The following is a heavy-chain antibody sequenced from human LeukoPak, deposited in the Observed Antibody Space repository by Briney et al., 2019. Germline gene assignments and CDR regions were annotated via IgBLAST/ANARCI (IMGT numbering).Heavy chain of an antibody. J-gene: IGHJ6*03. CDR1: GFTVSSNY. CDR2: IYSGGST. V-gene: IGHV3-66*01. D-gene: IGHD1-26*01. CDR3: AKVAEVGATGYYYYMDV. Sequence: GGSLRLSCAASGFTVSSNYMNWVRQAPGKGLEWVSVIYSGGSTYYADSVKGRFTISRDNSKNTLYLQMSSLRAEDTAVYYCAKVAEVGATGYYYYMDVWGKGTTVTISS.